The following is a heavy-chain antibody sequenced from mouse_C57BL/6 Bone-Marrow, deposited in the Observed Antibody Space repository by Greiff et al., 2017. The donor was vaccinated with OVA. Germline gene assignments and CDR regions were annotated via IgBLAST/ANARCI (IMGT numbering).Heavy chain of an antibody. D-gene: IGHD1-3*01. CDR3: AREKSNYAMDY. CDR1: GFTFSSYA. CDR2: ISDGGSYT. V-gene: IGHV5-4*01. Sequence: EVHLVESGGGLVKPGGSLKLSCAASGFTFSSYAMSWVRQTPEKRLEWVATISDGGSYTYYPDNVKGRFTISRDNAKNNLYLQMSHLKSEDTAMYYCAREKSNYAMDYWGQGTSVTVSS. J-gene: IGHJ4*01.